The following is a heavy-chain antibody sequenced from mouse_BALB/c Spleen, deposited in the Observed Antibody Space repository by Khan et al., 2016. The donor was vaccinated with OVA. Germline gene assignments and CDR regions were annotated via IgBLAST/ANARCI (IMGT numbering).Heavy chain of an antibody. CDR3: TRSYYGSSGFDY. CDR1: GYTFTDYE. CDR2: IDPETGGS. Sequence: QVQLKQSGAELVRPGASVTLSCKASGYTFTDYEMHWVKQTPVHGLEWIGAIDPETGGSASNQKFKGKATLTADKSSSRAYMKRRSLTSEDSAVYYCTRSYYGSSGFDYWGQGTTLTVSS. J-gene: IGHJ2*01. V-gene: IGHV1-15*01. D-gene: IGHD1-1*01.